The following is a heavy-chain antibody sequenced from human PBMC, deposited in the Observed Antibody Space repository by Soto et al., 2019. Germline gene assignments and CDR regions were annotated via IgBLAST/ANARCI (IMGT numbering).Heavy chain of an antibody. V-gene: IGHV1-24*01. D-gene: IGHD5-12*01. J-gene: IGHJ6*02. Sequence: ASVKVSCKVSGYTLTELSMHWVRQAPGKGLEWMGGFDPEDGETIYAQKFQGRVNMTEDTSTDTAYMKLSSLRSEDTAVYYCATPVDPSYYYGMDVWGQGTTVTVSS. CDR3: ATPVDPSYYYGMDV. CDR1: GYTLTELS. CDR2: FDPEDGET.